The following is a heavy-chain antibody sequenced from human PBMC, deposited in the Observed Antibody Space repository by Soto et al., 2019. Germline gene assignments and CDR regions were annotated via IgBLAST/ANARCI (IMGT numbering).Heavy chain of an antibody. V-gene: IGHV4-39*07. J-gene: IGHJ4*02. CDR1: GGSISSNIYY. Sequence: SETLSLTCTVSGGSISSNIYYWGWIRQPPGKGLEWIGNIHYSGSTNYNPSLKSRVTISVDTSKNQFSLKLSSVTAADTAVYYCAVEAGSLSRPRWGQGTLVTVSS. CDR2: IHYSGST. CDR3: AVEAGSLSRPR. D-gene: IGHD2-15*01.